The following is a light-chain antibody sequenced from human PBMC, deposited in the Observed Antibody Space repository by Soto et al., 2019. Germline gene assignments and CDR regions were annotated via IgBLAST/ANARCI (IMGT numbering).Light chain of an antibody. CDR1: QSVSSSY. J-gene: IGKJ2*01. Sequence: EIVLTQSPGTLSLSPGERATLSCRASQSVSSSYLAWYQHKPGQAPRLLIYGASSRATGIPDRFSGSGSGTDFTLTISRLEPEDVAVYYCQQYGSSPPYTFGQGTKLEIK. CDR2: GAS. CDR3: QQYGSSPPYT. V-gene: IGKV3-20*01.